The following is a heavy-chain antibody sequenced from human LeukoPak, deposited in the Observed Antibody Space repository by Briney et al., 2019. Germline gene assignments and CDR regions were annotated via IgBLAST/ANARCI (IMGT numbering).Heavy chain of an antibody. V-gene: IGHV6-1*01. D-gene: IGHD5/OR15-5a*01. Sequence: SQTLSLTCAISGDSVSSNSGTWNWIRQSPSRGLEWLGRTYYRSKWYNDCAVSVKSRITINPDTSKNHFPLQLNSVTPDDTAVYYCARGKSKRLDVWGQGTTVTVSS. CDR1: GDSVSSNSGT. CDR2: TYYRSKWYN. J-gene: IGHJ6*02. CDR3: ARGKSKRLDV.